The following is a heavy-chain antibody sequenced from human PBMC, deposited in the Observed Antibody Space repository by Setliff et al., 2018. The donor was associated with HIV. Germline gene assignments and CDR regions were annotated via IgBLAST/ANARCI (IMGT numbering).Heavy chain of an antibody. J-gene: IGHJ4*02. D-gene: IGHD5-18*01. Sequence: SETLSLTCTVSGGSMNIHYWSWIRQPPGKGLEWIGSIYYSGSTNYNPSLKSRVTISLDTSKNQVSLKLSSVAAADTAVYHCARGAYRDGYDYWGQGTLVTVSS. CDR2: IYYSGST. CDR3: ARGAYRDGYDY. V-gene: IGHV4-59*11. CDR1: GGSMNIHY.